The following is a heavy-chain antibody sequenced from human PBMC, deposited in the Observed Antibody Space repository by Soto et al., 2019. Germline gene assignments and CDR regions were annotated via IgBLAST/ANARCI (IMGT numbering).Heavy chain of an antibody. CDR1: GESFSGYY. J-gene: IGHJ1*01. V-gene: IGHV4-34*01. CDR3: ARATIRGHLFEGQPPPRQLLAY. D-gene: IGHD2-2*01. Sequence: SETLSLTCAVYGESFSGYYWSWIRQPPGEGLEWTGEIDRSGITNYNPSLKSRVTISVDTSKNQFSLRLTSVTAADTAIYYCARATIRGHLFEGQPPPRQLLAYSGQGMLVPGSS. CDR2: IDRSGIT.